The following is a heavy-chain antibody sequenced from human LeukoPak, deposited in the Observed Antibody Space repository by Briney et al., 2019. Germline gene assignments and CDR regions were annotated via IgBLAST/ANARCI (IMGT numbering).Heavy chain of an antibody. CDR2: IGTAGDT. J-gene: IGHJ4*02. V-gene: IGHV3-13*01. CDR3: ARDGYNYGSLDY. CDR1: GFTFSSYD. D-gene: IGHD5-24*01. Sequence: PGGPLRLSCAASGFTFSSYDMHWVRQTTGKCLEWVSTIGTAGDTYYPGSVKGRFTISRENAKNSLYLQMNSLRAGDTAVYYCARDGYNYGSLDYWGQGTLVTVSS.